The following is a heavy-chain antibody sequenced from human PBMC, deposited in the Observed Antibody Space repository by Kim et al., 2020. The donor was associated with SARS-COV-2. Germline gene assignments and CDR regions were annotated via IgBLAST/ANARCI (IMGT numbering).Heavy chain of an antibody. CDR3: ARGRVGVVPSPILGIGPHFEYFIMDV. CDR2: INNGGGP. J-gene: IGHJ6*02. CDR1: GGSFSGYY. Sequence: SETLSLTCSVYGGSFSGYYWSWIRQPPGKGLEWMGEINNGGGPNYNPSLKSRVTISTDMSRNQFSLRLSSVTAATTGFYYCARGRVGVVPSPILGIGPHFEYFIMDVWGHGSTVTVSS. D-gene: IGHD1-26*01. V-gene: IGHV4-34*01.